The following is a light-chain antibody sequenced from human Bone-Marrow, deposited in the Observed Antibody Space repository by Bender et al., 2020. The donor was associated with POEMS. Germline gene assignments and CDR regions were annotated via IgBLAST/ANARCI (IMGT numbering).Light chain of an antibody. V-gene: IGLV2-23*01. CDR3: CSSAGSAMI. J-gene: IGLJ2*01. CDR2: AGS. CDR1: STDVATFGL. Sequence: QSALTQPASVSGSPGQSITISCTGTSTDVATFGLVSWYQQHPGKAPQLIISAGSERPSGVSHRFSGSKSANTASLTISRLQAEDEADYYCCSSAGSAMIFGGGTKVTVL.